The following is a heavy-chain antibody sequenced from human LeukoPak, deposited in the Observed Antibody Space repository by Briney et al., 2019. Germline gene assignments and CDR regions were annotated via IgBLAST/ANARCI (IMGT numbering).Heavy chain of an antibody. CDR3: ASPLGEVTRFGYYYYGMDV. CDR1: GFTFSSYA. Sequence: GGSLRLSCAASGFTFSSYAMSRVRQAPGKGLEWVSAISGSGGSTYYADSVKGRFTISRDNSKNTLYLQMNSLRAEDTAVYYCASPLGEVTRFGYYYYGMDVWGQGTTVTVSS. V-gene: IGHV3-23*01. CDR2: ISGSGGST. J-gene: IGHJ6*02. D-gene: IGHD3-16*01.